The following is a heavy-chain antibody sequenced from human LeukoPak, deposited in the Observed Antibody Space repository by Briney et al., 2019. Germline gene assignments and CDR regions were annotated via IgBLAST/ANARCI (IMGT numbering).Heavy chain of an antibody. CDR2: IYYSGSI. CDR3: ARHTCSSISCYIDY. V-gene: IGHV4-28*05. CDR1: GYSISSSNW. J-gene: IGHJ4*02. D-gene: IGHD2-2*01. Sequence: SDTLSLTCAVSGYSISSSNWWGWIRQPPGKGLEWIGFIYYSGSIYYNPSLKSRVTMSVDTSKNQFSLKLSSVNAGDTAVYYCARHTCSSISCYIDYWGQGTLVTLSS.